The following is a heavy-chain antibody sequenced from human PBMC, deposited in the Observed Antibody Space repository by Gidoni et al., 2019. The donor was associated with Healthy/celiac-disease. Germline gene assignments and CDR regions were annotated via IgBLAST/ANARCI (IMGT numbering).Heavy chain of an antibody. CDR2: IYYSGST. V-gene: IGHV4-39*07. D-gene: IGHD4-17*01. Sequence: QLQLQESGPGLVKPSETLSLTCTVSGGPIGSRIYYWGCIRQPPGTGLEWIGSIYYSGSTYYHPSFKSRVTISVYKFKNQFSLKLSSVTAADTAVYYCASLFTVISNWFDPWGQGTLVTVSS. CDR3: ASLFTVISNWFDP. J-gene: IGHJ5*02. CDR1: GGPIGSRIYY.